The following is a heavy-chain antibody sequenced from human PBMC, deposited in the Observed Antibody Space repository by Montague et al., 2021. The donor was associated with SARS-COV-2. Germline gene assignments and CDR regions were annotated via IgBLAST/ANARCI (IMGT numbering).Heavy chain of an antibody. V-gene: IGHV4-34*01. Sequence: SETLSLTCAVYGGSLSGFYWTWIRRAPGKGLEWVGEITHGGSTSYSPALKSRLTISLDTSKNQFSLKLDSVTAADTATYYCARSHDYRGNDYFDSWGQGTLVTVSS. CDR2: ITHGGST. CDR3: ARSHDYRGNDYFDS. CDR1: GGSLSGFY. J-gene: IGHJ4*02. D-gene: IGHD4-23*01.